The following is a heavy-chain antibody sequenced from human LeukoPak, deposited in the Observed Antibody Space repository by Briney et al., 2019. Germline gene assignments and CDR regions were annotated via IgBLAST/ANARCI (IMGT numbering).Heavy chain of an antibody. CDR2: ISSSSSYI. CDR1: GFTFSSYS. Sequence: GGSLRLSCAASGFTFSSYSMNWVRQAPGKGLEWVSSISSSSSYIYYADSVKGRFTISRDNAKNSLYLQVNSLRAEDTAVYYCARGFIVVVPAAIDYYYYGMDVWGQGTTVTVS. J-gene: IGHJ6*02. V-gene: IGHV3-21*01. D-gene: IGHD2-2*01. CDR3: ARGFIVVVPAAIDYYYYGMDV.